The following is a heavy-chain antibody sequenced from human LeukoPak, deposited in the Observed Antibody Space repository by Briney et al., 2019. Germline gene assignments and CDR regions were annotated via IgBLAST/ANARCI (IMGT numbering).Heavy chain of an antibody. Sequence: SGTLSLTCAVSGGSISSSNWWSWVRQPPGKGLEWIGEIYHSGSTNYNPSLKSRVTISVDTSKNQFSLKLSSVTAADTAVYYCARVSRIYWLDPWGQGTLVTVSS. J-gene: IGHJ5*02. V-gene: IGHV4-4*02. CDR1: GGSISSSNW. CDR2: IYHSGST. D-gene: IGHD1-14*01. CDR3: ARVSRIYWLDP.